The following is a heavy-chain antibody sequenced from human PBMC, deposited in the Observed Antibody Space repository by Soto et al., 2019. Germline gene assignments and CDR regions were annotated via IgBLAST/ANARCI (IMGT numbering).Heavy chain of an antibody. CDR1: GDSVSSNSAA. CDR3: ARTPGVITMVRGVIMPYYYRMDV. D-gene: IGHD3-10*01. CDR2: TYYRSKWYN. Sequence: PSQTLSLTCAISGDSVSSNSAAWNWIRQSPSRGLEWLGRTYYRSKWYNDYAVSVKSRITINPDTSKNQFSLQLNSVTPEDTAVYYCARTPGVITMVRGVIMPYYYRMDVWGQGTTVTVSS. V-gene: IGHV6-1*01. J-gene: IGHJ6*02.